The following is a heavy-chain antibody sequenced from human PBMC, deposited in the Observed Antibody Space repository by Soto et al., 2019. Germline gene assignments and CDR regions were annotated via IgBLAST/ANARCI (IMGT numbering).Heavy chain of an antibody. Sequence: QVQLVQSGAEVKKPGSSVKVSCKASGGTFSSYTISWVRQAPGQGLEWMGRIIPILGIANYAQKFQGRVTITADKSTSTAYVELSSLRSADTAVYYCAREEYYYGSGAFFDYWGQGTLVTVSS. CDR1: GGTFSSYT. CDR2: IIPILGIA. CDR3: AREEYYYGSGAFFDY. D-gene: IGHD3-10*01. J-gene: IGHJ4*02. V-gene: IGHV1-69*08.